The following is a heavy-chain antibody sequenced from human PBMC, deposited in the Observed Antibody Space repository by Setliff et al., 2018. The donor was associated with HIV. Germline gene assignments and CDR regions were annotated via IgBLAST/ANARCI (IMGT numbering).Heavy chain of an antibody. CDR2: IRHSGST. D-gene: IGHD2-21*01. CDR3: ARGGARQVVIDRWFDP. CDR1: GGSFSDYY. J-gene: IGHJ5*02. Sequence: SETLSLTCAVFGGSFSDYYWSWIRQPPGKGLEWIGEIRHSGSTVYNPSLKSRVTMSVDASKNLVSLNLNSVTAADTAIYYCARGGARQVVIDRWFDPWGQGTPVTVSS. V-gene: IGHV4-34*01.